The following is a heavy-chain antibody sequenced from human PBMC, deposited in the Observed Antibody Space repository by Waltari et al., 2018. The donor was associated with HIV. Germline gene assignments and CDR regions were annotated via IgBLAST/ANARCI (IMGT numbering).Heavy chain of an antibody. Sequence: EVELVDSGGGLVQPGGSLRLSCVASKFNFSNYWLYWVRQLPGKGLVWVSRVNGDASSTDYADSVRRRFTISRDNAKNTVYLQMNSLRAEDTALYYCTRAVFWSGFFRDYFFDYWGQGTPVTVSS. D-gene: IGHD3-3*01. J-gene: IGHJ4*02. CDR3: TRAVFWSGFFRDYFFDY. CDR2: VNGDASST. CDR1: KFNFSNYW. V-gene: IGHV3-74*01.